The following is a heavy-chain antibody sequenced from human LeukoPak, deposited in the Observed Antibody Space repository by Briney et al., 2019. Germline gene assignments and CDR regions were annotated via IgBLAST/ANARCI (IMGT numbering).Heavy chain of an antibody. Sequence: ECMAWINPNSANTGYAQKFQGRVTMTRNTSISKAYMELSSLRSDDTAVYYCARDREGYGNYWGQGTLVTVSS. CDR3: ARDREGYGNY. D-gene: IGHD5-24*01. V-gene: IGHV1-8*01. J-gene: IGHJ4*02. CDR2: INPNSANT.